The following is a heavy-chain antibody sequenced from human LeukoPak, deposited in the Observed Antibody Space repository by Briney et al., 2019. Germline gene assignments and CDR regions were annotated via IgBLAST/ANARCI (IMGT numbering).Heavy chain of an antibody. Sequence: GASVKVSCKATGYTFTSYGISWVRQAPGQGLEWMGWINPNSGDTNYAQKFQGRVTMTKDTSINTAYMELNRLRSDDTALYYCSTLGYCIDSSPSCYRAFDYWGQGTLVTVSS. CDR3: STLGYCIDSSPSCYRAFDY. CDR2: INPNSGDT. V-gene: IGHV1-2*02. CDR1: GYTFTSYG. J-gene: IGHJ4*02. D-gene: IGHD2-2*01.